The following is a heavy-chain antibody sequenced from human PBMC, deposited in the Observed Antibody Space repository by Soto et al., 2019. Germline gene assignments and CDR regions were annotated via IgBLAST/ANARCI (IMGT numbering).Heavy chain of an antibody. CDR1: GFTFSSYA. CDR3: ASPYGSGSYYHYYYYGMDV. CDR2: ISGSGGST. D-gene: IGHD3-10*01. J-gene: IGHJ6*02. V-gene: IGHV3-23*01. Sequence: GSLRLSCAASGFTFSSYAMSWVRQAPGRGLEWVSAISGSGGSTYYADSVKGRFIISRDNSKNTLYLQMNSLRAEDTAVYYCASPYGSGSYYHYYYYGMDVWGQGTTVTVSS.